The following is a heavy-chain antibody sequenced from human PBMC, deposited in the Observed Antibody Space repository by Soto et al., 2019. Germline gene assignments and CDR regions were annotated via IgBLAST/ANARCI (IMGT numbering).Heavy chain of an antibody. CDR2: ISGSGGST. V-gene: IGHV3-23*01. J-gene: IGHJ6*02. Sequence: EVQLLESGGGLVQPGGSLRLSCAASGFTFSSYAMSWVRQAPGKGLEWVSAISGSGGSTYYADSVKGRFTISSDNSKNSLYLQMNSLRAEDTAVYYCAYPGEYCINGVCATDVWRQGTTFTVSS. D-gene: IGHD2-8*01. CDR3: AYPGEYCINGVCATDV. CDR1: GFTFSSYA.